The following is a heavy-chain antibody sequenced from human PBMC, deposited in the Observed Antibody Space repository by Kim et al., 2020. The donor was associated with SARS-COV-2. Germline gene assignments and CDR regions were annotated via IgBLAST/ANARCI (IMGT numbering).Heavy chain of an antibody. CDR1: GFSFSDYY. V-gene: IGHV3-11*05. CDR2: ISNSNTYK. J-gene: IGHJ4*02. CDR3: SRGVGGLFDY. D-gene: IGHD6-19*01. Sequence: GGSLRLSCAASGFSFSDYYMSWIRQAPGRGLEWVSYISNSNTYKNYTDSVKGRFTVSRDNAKKSLSLQLNSLRAEDTAVYYCSRGVGGLFDYWGQGPLVTVSS.